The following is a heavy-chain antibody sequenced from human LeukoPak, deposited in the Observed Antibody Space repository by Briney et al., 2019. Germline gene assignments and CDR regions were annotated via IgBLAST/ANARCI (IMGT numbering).Heavy chain of an antibody. V-gene: IGHV4-31*03. CDR1: GGSISSGGYY. D-gene: IGHD5-12*01. Sequence: SETLSLTCTVSGGSISSGGYYWSWIRQHPGKGLEWIGYIYYSGSTYYNPSLKSRVTISVDTSKNQFSLKLSSVTAADTAVYYCARDGNRYSGYGLDYWGQGTLVTVSS. CDR2: IYYSGST. CDR3: ARDGNRYSGYGLDY. J-gene: IGHJ4*02.